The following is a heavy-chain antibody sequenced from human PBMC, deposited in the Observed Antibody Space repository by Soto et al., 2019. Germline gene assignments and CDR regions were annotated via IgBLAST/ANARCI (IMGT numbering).Heavy chain of an antibody. V-gene: IGHV1-69*01. D-gene: IGHD1-26*01. CDR2: IIPIFGAA. CDR3: AQEASGNSLAY. Sequence: QVQLVQSGAEVKKPGSSVKVSCKASGGTFSSYTMSWVRQAPGQGLEWMGGIIPIFGAAKNAQKFQDRLTVTADESTSTAYMELRSLRSEDSAVYYCAQEASGNSLAYWGQGTLVIVSS. CDR1: GGTFSSYT. J-gene: IGHJ4*02.